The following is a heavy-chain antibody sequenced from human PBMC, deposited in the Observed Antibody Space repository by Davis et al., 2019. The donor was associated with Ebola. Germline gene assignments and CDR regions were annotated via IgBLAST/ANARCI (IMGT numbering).Heavy chain of an antibody. D-gene: IGHD2-8*02. CDR3: AKDLFWWSASDV. CDR2: TNEDGTTT. J-gene: IGHJ6*02. Sequence: GESLKISCAASGFTFSSNWMHWVRQAPGKGLVWVSRTNEDGTTTSYADSVQGRFTISRDDSKNTLYLQMNSLRGEDTAIYYCAKDLFWWSASDVWGQGTTVTVS. V-gene: IGHV3-74*01. CDR1: GFTFSSNW.